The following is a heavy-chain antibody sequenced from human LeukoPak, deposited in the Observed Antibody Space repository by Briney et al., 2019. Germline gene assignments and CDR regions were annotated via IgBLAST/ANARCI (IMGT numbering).Heavy chain of an antibody. CDR1: GYTFTGYY. J-gene: IGHJ4*02. D-gene: IGHD3-10*01. CDR3: ARDTDGFGELLLDY. CDR2: INPNSGGT. Sequence: ASVKVSCKASGYTFTGYYMHWVRQAPGQGLEWMGWINPNSGGTNYAQKFQGRVTMTRDTSISTAYMELSRLRSDDTAVYYCARDTDGFGELLLDYWGQGTLVTVSS. V-gene: IGHV1-2*02.